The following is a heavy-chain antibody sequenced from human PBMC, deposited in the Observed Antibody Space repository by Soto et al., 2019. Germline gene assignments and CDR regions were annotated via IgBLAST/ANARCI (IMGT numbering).Heavy chain of an antibody. D-gene: IGHD6-19*01. CDR3: ARGIAVAGLYYYYGMDV. CDR1: GGSISSYY. CDR2: IYYSGST. V-gene: IGHV4-59*01. J-gene: IGHJ6*02. Sequence: SETLSLTCTASGGSISSYYWSWIRQPPGKGLEWIGYIYYSGSTNYNPSLKSRVTISVDTSKNQFSLKLSSVTAADTAVYYCARGIAVAGLYYYYGMDVWGQGTTVTVSS.